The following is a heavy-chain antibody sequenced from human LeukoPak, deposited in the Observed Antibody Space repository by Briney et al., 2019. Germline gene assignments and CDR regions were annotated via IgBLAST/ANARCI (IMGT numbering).Heavy chain of an antibody. V-gene: IGHV4-34*01. D-gene: IGHD2-2*01. CDR3: ARDCSSSSCYFDY. Sequence: PSETLSLTCAVYGGSFSGYYWSWIRQPPGKGLEWIGEINPSGSTNFNPSLKTRLIISVDTSKNQFSLTIKSVTAADTAVYYCARDCSSSSCYFDYWSQGTLVTVAS. CDR2: INPSGST. J-gene: IGHJ4*02. CDR1: GGSFSGYY.